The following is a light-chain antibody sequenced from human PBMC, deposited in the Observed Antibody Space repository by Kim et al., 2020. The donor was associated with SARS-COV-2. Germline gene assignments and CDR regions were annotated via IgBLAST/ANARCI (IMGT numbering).Light chain of an antibody. J-gene: IGLJ3*02. CDR3: QVWDSSSDQRV. Sequence: SYELTQPPSVSVAPGKTARITCGGNNIGSQSVHWYQQKPGQAPVLVIYYDSDRPSGIPERFSGSNSGNTATLTISRVEGGDEADYYCQVWDSSSDQRVCGGGTQLTVL. CDR1: NIGSQS. CDR2: YDS. V-gene: IGLV3-21*04.